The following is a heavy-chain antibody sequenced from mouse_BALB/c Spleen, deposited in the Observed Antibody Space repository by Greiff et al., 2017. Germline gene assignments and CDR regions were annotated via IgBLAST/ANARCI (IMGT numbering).Heavy chain of an antibody. CDR3: ARLYDGYLYAMDY. V-gene: IGHV1-14*01. Sequence: EVKLQESGPELVKPGASVKMSCKASGYTFTSYVMHWVKQKPGQGLEWIGYINPYNDGTKYNEKFKGKATLTSDKSSSTAYMELSSLTSEDSAVYYCARLYDGYLYAMDYWGQGTSVTVSS. D-gene: IGHD2-3*01. J-gene: IGHJ4*01. CDR2: INPYNDGT. CDR1: GYTFTSYV.